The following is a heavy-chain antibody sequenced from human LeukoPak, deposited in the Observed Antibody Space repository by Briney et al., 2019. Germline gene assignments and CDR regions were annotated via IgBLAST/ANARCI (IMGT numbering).Heavy chain of an antibody. J-gene: IGHJ4*02. V-gene: IGHV6-1*01. CDR2: TYYKSKWFN. CDR1: GDSVSSNSAA. D-gene: IGHD4-17*01. CDR3: ARGVNGDLYYDY. Sequence: SQTLSLTCAISGDSVSSNSAAWAWIRQSPSRGLEWLGRTYYKSKWFNDYAISVKSRITINPDTSKNQFSLQLNSVTPEDTAVYYCARGVNGDLYYDYWGQGTLVTVSS.